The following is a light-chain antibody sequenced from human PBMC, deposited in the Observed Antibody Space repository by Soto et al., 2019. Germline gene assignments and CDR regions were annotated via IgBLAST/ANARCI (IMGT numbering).Light chain of an antibody. CDR1: QSVSTY. CDR3: QQSSSWPPTIT. CDR2: DAS. V-gene: IGKV3-11*01. J-gene: IGKJ5*01. Sequence: EIVMTQSPGTLSLSPGERATLSCRASQSVSTYLAWYQQRPGQAPRLLIYDASYRATDIPPRFSGSGSGTDFTLTISSLEPEDFAVYYCQQSSSWPPTITFGQGTRLEIK.